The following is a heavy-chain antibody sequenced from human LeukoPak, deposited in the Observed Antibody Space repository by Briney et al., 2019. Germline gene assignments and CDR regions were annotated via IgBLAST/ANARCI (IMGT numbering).Heavy chain of an antibody. CDR2: IRSSGSPT. Sequence: GGSLRLSCVGFGFTFSSYEMNWVRQAPGKGLEWVSYIRSSGSPTNYADSVKGRFTISRDNAKNSLYLQMNSLRVEDTAVYYCAKIAAPGQVDYWGQGTLVTVSS. CDR1: GFTFSSYE. D-gene: IGHD6-13*01. V-gene: IGHV3-48*03. CDR3: AKIAAPGQVDY. J-gene: IGHJ4*02.